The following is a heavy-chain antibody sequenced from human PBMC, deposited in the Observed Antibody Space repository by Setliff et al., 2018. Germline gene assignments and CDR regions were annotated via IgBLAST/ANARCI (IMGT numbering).Heavy chain of an antibody. CDR2: IYHSGSA. J-gene: IGHJ3*01. D-gene: IGHD1-26*01. CDR1: GDSIRSGDYF. CDR3: AREVGTSTSSDAFDV. Sequence: SLTCTVSGDSIRSGDYFWSWIRQPPGKGLEWIAYIYHSGSAYYNPSLKSRVTMSVDTSKNQFSLHLTSVTAADTAVYYCAREVGTSTSSDAFDVWGQGMMVTGSS. V-gene: IGHV4-30-4*08.